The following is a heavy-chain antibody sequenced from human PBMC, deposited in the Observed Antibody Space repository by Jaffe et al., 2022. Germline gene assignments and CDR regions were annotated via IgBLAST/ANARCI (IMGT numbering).Heavy chain of an antibody. Sequence: EVQLVESGGGLVQPGGSLRLSCAASGFTFSSYAMHWVRQAPGKGLEYVSAISSNGGSTYYANSVKGRFTISRDNSKNTLYLQMGSLRAEDMAVYYCARSSSRVGYYYYMDVWGKGTTVTVSS. CDR2: ISSNGGST. J-gene: IGHJ6*03. V-gene: IGHV3-64*01. CDR1: GFTFSSYA. CDR3: ARSSSRVGYYYYMDV. D-gene: IGHD6-13*01.